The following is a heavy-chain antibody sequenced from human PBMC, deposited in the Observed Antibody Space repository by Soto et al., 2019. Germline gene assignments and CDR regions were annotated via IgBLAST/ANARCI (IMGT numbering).Heavy chain of an antibody. Sequence: PSETLSLTCTVSGGSISSSSYYWGWIRQPPGKGLEWIGSIYYSGSTYYNPSLKSRVTISVDTSKNQFSLKLSSVTAADTAVYYCARLAYYGYYYMDVWGKGTTVTVSS. CDR3: ARLAYYGYYYMDV. V-gene: IGHV4-39*01. CDR1: GGSISSSSYY. D-gene: IGHD3-3*01. J-gene: IGHJ6*03. CDR2: IYYSGST.